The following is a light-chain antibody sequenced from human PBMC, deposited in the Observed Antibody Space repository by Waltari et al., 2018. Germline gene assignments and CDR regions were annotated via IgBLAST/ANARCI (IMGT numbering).Light chain of an antibody. V-gene: IGLV5-45*03. Sequence: QAVLTQPSSLSASPGASASLPCTLRSGINVGAYRLYWNQQKPGSPPQYLLRYKSDSDKGLGSGVPSRFSGSKDASANAGILLISGLQSDDEADYYCMIFHGNAWVFGGGTKLTVL. CDR3: MIFHGNAWV. CDR1: SGINVGAYR. CDR2: YKSDSDK. J-gene: IGLJ2*01.